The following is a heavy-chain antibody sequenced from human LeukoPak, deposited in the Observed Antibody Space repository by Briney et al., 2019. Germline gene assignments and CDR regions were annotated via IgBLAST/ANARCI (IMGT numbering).Heavy chain of an antibody. CDR2: INYSEKP. CDR3: ARETSQKGAHYMDV. Sequence: SETLSLTCSVSGYSIRSGYHWAWIRRPPGKGLEWIGSINYSEKPYYNPSLKSRVTISVDTSKNQFSLKLTSVTAADTAVYYCARETSQKGAHYMDVWGKGTTVTISS. D-gene: IGHD3-16*01. J-gene: IGHJ6*03. CDR1: GYSIRSGYH. V-gene: IGHV4-38-2*02.